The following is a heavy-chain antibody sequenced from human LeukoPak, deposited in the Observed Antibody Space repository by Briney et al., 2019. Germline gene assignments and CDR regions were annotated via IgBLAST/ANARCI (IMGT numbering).Heavy chain of an antibody. Sequence: SETLSLTCAVYGGSFSGYYWSWIRQPPGKGLEWIGEINHNGSTNYNPSLKSRVTISVDTSKNQFSLKLSSVTAADTAVYYCARGGLQYYDFWSGYPRPGYYYMDVWGKGTTVTVSS. CDR2: INHNGST. V-gene: IGHV4-34*01. D-gene: IGHD3-3*01. J-gene: IGHJ6*03. CDR3: ARGGLQYYDFWSGYPRPGYYYMDV. CDR1: GGSFSGYY.